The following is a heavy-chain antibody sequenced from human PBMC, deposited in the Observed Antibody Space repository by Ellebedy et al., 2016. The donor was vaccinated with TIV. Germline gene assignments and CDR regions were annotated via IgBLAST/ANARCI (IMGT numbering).Heavy chain of an antibody. D-gene: IGHD6-19*01. CDR2: INFNSGAT. CDR1: GYTFTAFY. J-gene: IGHJ5*02. CDR3: ARQPQNGSYGLFP. Sequence: ASVKVSCKASGYTFTAFYMHWVRHAPGQGLEWLGWINFNSGATKYIQNFQGRVTMTRDMSTSTVYMELSSLTSDDTAMYYCARQPQNGSYGLFPWGQGTLVTVSS. V-gene: IGHV1-2*02.